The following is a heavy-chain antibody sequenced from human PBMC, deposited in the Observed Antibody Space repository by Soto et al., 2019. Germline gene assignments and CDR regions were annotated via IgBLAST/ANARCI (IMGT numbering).Heavy chain of an antibody. CDR3: PRDSGSCPGYGMDV. J-gene: IGHJ6*02. V-gene: IGHV1-69*12. CDR1: GGTFSSYA. D-gene: IGHD6-13*01. CDR2: IIPIFGTA. Sequence: QVQLVQSGAEVKKPGSSVKVSCKASGGTFSSYAISWVRQAPGQGLEWMGGIIPIFGTANYAQKFQGRVTITADESTSTAYMGLGSFSSENWAVNYCPRDSGSCPGYGMDVWGQGTTVTFSS.